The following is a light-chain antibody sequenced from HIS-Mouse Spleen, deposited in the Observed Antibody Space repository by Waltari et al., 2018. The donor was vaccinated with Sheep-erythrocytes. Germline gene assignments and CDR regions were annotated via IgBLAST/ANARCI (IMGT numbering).Light chain of an antibody. CDR1: SIDVGGYTY. J-gene: IGLJ2*01. V-gene: IGLV2-11*01. CDR3: CSYAGSYTFVV. Sequence: QSALTQPRSVSGSPGQAVTISCTGTSIDVGGYTYVSWYQQHPGKAPKLMIYDVSKRPSGVPDRFSGSKSGNTASLTISGLQAEDEADYYCCSYAGSYTFVVFGGGTKLTVL. CDR2: DVS.